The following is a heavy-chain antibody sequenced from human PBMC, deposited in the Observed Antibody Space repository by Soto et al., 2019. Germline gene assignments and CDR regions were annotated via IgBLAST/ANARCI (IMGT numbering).Heavy chain of an antibody. D-gene: IGHD3-9*01. CDR1: GGSISSYY. CDR2: IYYSGST. J-gene: IGHJ6*02. V-gene: IGHV4-59*01. CDR3: ARERSYFDFLSVYDSSVMYYYYYGMDV. Sequence: SETLSLTCTVSGGSISSYYWSWIRQPPGKGLEWIGYIYYSGSTNYNPSLKSRVTISVDTSKNQFSLKLSSVTAADTAVYYCARERSYFDFLSVYDSSVMYYYYYGMDVWGQGTTVTVSS.